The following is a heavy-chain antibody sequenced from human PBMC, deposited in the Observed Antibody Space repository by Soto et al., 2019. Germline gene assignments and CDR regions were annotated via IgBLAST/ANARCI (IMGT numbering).Heavy chain of an antibody. D-gene: IGHD3-10*01. V-gene: IGHV1-18*01. Sequence: QVQLVQSGAEVKKPGASVKVSCKASGYTFTNYDITWVRQAPGQGLEWMGWITAYYGNTDYALKFQGRVTMTTDTSTSTAYMELRSLRSDDTAVYYCARVGPIPMVRARGGFDPWGQGTLVTVSS. CDR1: GYTFTNYD. CDR2: ITAYYGNT. CDR3: ARVGPIPMVRARGGFDP. J-gene: IGHJ5*02.